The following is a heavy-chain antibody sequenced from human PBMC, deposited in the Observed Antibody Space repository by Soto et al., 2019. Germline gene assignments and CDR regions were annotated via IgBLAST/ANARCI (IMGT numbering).Heavy chain of an antibody. J-gene: IGHJ6*03. Sequence: PSETLSLTCAVYGGSFSCYYWSWIRQPPGKGLEWIGEINHSGSTNYNPSLKSRVTISVDTSKNQFALKLSSVTAADTAVYYCARGRKYTHYYGSGSYPPYYYYYMDVWGKGTTVTVSS. CDR2: INHSGST. D-gene: IGHD3-10*01. CDR1: GGSFSCYY. CDR3: ARGRKYTHYYGSGSYPPYYYYYMDV. V-gene: IGHV4-34*01.